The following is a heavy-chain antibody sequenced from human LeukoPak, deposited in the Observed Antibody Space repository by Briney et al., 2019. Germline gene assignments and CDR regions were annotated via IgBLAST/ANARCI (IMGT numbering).Heavy chain of an antibody. V-gene: IGHV4-38-2*02. CDR2: IDHSGST. CDR1: GYSISSGYY. CDR3: ARDSALAQAVMFDY. Sequence: SETLSLTCTVSGYSISSGYYWGWIRQPPGKGLEWTGSIDHSGSTYYNPSLKSRITIPVDTSKIQFSLKLSPVTAADTAVYYCARDSALAQAVMFDYWGQGTLVTVSS. J-gene: IGHJ4*02. D-gene: IGHD6-19*01.